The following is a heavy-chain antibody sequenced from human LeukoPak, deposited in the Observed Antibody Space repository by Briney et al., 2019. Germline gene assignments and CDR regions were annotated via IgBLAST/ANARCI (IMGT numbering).Heavy chain of an antibody. CDR2: IYYSGST. CDR3: ARAPNYYGSGSYGFDY. J-gene: IGHJ4*02. D-gene: IGHD3-10*01. CDR1: GGSITSRNNC. V-gene: IGHV4-39*07. Sequence: SETLSLTCTVSGGSITSRNNCWGWIRQSPGKGLEWIGNIYYSGSTYYNPSLKSRVTISVDTSKNQFSLKLSSVTAADTAVYYCARAPNYYGSGSYGFDYWGQGTLVTVSS.